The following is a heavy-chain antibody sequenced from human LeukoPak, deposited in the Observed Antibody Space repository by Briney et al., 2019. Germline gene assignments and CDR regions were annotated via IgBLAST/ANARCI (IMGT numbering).Heavy chain of an antibody. D-gene: IGHD6-6*01. Sequence: SETLSLTCTVSGGSIGSYYWSWIRQPPGKGLEWIGYFYYTGSTNYNPSLKSRVTISADTSKTQFSLKLNSVTAADTAVYYCARLSRGSSAGFDYWGQGILVTVSS. J-gene: IGHJ4*02. CDR1: GGSIGSYY. CDR3: ARLSRGSSAGFDY. CDR2: FYYTGST. V-gene: IGHV4-59*01.